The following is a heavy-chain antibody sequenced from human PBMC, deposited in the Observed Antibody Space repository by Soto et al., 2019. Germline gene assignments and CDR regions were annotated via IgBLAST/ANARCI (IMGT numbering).Heavy chain of an antibody. J-gene: IGHJ5*02. CDR1: GGSISSYY. Sequence: SETLSLTCTVSGGSISSYYWSWIRQPPGKGLEWIGYIYYSGSTNYNPSLKSRVTISVDTSKNQFSLKLSSVTAADTAVYYCTGAYYDVSGYSLDPWGQGTSVT. D-gene: IGHD3-22*01. V-gene: IGHV4-59*01. CDR2: IYYSGST. CDR3: TGAYYDVSGYSLDP.